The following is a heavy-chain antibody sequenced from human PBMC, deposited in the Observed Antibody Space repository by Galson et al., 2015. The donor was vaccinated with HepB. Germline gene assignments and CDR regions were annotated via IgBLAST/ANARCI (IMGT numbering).Heavy chain of an antibody. J-gene: IGHJ4*02. CDR3: ANDLGSSGYDYSRGGGASYYAIDY. V-gene: IGHV3-30*02. CDR1: GFTFSSYG. CDR2: IRYDGSNK. Sequence: SLRLSCAASGFTFSSYGMHWVRQAPGKGLEWVAFIRYDGSNKYYADSVKGRFTISRDNSKNTLYLQMNSLRAEDTAVYYCANDLGSSGYDYSRGGGASYYAIDYWGQGTLVTVSS. D-gene: IGHD5-12*01.